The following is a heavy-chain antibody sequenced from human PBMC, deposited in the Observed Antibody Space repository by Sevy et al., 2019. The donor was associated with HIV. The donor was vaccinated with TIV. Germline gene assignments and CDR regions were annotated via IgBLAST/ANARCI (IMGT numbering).Heavy chain of an antibody. D-gene: IGHD3-22*01. CDR1: GFTFSDYY. CDR3: ARENTMIEEPGWFDP. Sequence: GGSLRLSCAASGFTFSDYYMSWIRQAPGKGLEWVSYISRSVSTINYADSVKGRFPISRDNAKNSLYLQINSLRAEDTAVYYCARENTMIEEPGWFDPWGQGTLVTVSS. CDR2: ISRSVSTI. V-gene: IGHV3-11*01. J-gene: IGHJ5*02.